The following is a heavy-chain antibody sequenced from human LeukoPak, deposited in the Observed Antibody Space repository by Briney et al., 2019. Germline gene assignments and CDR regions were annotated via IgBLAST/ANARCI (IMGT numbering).Heavy chain of an antibody. CDR1: GGSFSGYY. Sequence: PSETLSLTCAVYGGSFSGYYWSWIRQPPGKGLEWIGEINHSGSTNYNPSLKSRVTISVDTSKNQFSLKLSSVTAADTAVYYCARGNSSGWYNPFDYWGQGTLVTVSS. J-gene: IGHJ4*02. V-gene: IGHV4-34*01. CDR2: INHSGST. D-gene: IGHD6-19*01. CDR3: ARGNSSGWYNPFDY.